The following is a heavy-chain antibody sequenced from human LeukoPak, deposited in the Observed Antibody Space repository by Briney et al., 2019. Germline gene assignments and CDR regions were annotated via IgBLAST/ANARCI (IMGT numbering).Heavy chain of an antibody. CDR3: ARGPGSSSWYDY. V-gene: IGHV4-34*01. D-gene: IGHD6-13*01. Sequence: LETLSVTCAVYGGSFGGYYWSWIRQPPGKGLEWIGEINHSGSTNYNPSLKSRVTISVDTSKNQFSLKLSSVTAADTAVYYCARGPGSSSWYDYWGQGTMVAVSS. CDR2: INHSGST. J-gene: IGHJ4*02. CDR1: GGSFGGYY.